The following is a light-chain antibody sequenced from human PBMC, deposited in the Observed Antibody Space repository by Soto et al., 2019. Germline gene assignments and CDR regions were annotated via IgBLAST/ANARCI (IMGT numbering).Light chain of an antibody. Sequence: QSALTQPPSASGSPGQSVAISCTGTDSDIGGYNFVSWYQQHPGKAPKLMIYEVNKRPSGVPDRFSGSKSGNTASLTVSGLQAEDEADYYCSAHGGTNPYVFGTGTKLTVL. V-gene: IGLV2-8*01. CDR1: DSDIGGYNF. CDR2: EVN. CDR3: SAHGGTNPYV. J-gene: IGLJ1*01.